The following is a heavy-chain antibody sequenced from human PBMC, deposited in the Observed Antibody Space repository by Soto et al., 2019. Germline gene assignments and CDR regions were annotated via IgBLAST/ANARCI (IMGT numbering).Heavy chain of an antibody. J-gene: IGHJ6*02. D-gene: IGHD5-18*01. CDR1: GGSFSGYY. Sequence: SETLSLTCAVYGGSFSGYYWTWIRQPPGTGLEWIGDIYYSGSTNYNPSLKSRVTISVDTSKNQFSLKLSSVTAADTAVYYCARPLYSYGPMDVWGQGTTVTVSS. CDR3: ARPLYSYGPMDV. CDR2: IYYSGST. V-gene: IGHV4-59*01.